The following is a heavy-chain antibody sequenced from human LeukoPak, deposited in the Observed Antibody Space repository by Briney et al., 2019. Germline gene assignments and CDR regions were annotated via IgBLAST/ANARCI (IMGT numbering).Heavy chain of an antibody. CDR3: ARRGLYGSSPFDP. D-gene: IGHD2-2*01. CDR2: IYYSGTT. Sequence: PSEALSLTCTVSGGSISSSSYFWVWLRQPPGKGLEWLGIIYYSGTTYYNPSLKSRVTISVDTSKNQFSLKLSSVTAADTAVYYCARRGLYGSSPFDPWGQGTLVTVSS. J-gene: IGHJ5*02. V-gene: IGHV4-39*01. CDR1: GGSISSSSYF.